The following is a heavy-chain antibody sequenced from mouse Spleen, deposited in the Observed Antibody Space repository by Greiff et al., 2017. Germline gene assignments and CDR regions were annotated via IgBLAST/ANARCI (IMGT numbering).Heavy chain of an antibody. CDR2: IDPETGGT. Sequence: QVQLKQSGAELVRPGASVTLSCKASGYTFTDYEMHWVKQTPVHGLEWIGAIDPETGGTAYNQKFKGKAILTADKSSSTAYMELRSLTSEDSAVYYGTRSPITTVVANWYFDVWGAGTTVTVSS. J-gene: IGHJ1*01. CDR1: GYTFTDYE. V-gene: IGHV1-15*01. D-gene: IGHD1-1*01. CDR3: TRSPITTVVANWYFDV.